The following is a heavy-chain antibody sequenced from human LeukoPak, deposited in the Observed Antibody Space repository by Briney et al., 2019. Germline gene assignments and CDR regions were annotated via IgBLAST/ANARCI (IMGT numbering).Heavy chain of an antibody. CDR2: ISGNGENT. D-gene: IGHD4-17*01. J-gene: IGHJ4*02. Sequence: PGGSLRLSCAASGLTFSTTAMSWVRQAPGKGLEWVSLISGNGENTYYADSVKGRFTISRDNSKNTLYLQMNSLRAEDTAVYYCAKGNDYGDRNPDYWGQGTLVTVSS. CDR1: GLTFSTTA. CDR3: AKGNDYGDRNPDY. V-gene: IGHV3-23*01.